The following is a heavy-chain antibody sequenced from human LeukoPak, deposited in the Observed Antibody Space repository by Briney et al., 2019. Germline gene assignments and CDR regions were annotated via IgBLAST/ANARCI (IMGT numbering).Heavy chain of an antibody. V-gene: IGHV4-4*07. CDR3: ARDLNLYYYDSSGYLLFDY. CDR2: IYTSGST. Sequence: SETLSLTCTVSGGSIISYYWSWIRQPAGKGLEWIGRIYTSGSTNYNPSLKSRVTISVDKSKNQFSLKLSSVTAADTAVYYCARDLNLYYYDSSGYLLFDYWGQGTLVTVSS. CDR1: GGSIISYY. J-gene: IGHJ4*02. D-gene: IGHD3-22*01.